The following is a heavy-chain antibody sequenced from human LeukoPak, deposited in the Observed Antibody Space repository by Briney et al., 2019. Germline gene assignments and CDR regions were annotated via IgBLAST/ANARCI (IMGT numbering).Heavy chain of an antibody. Sequence: GGSLRLSCAASGFTFSSSAMSWVRQAPGKGLEWVAVISYDGSNKYYADSVKGRFTISRDNSKNTLYLQMNSLRAEDTAVYYCAKVGRSDYYGMDVWGQGTTVTVSS. CDR1: GFTFSSSA. J-gene: IGHJ6*02. D-gene: IGHD3-10*01. CDR3: AKVGRSDYYGMDV. CDR2: ISYDGSNK. V-gene: IGHV3-30*18.